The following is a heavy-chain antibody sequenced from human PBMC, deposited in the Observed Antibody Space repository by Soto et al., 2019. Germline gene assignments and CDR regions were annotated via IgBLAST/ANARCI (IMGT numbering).Heavy chain of an antibody. V-gene: IGHV3-23*01. D-gene: IGHD2-8*02. CDR3: AKATATGGGAFDI. CDR1: GFTCSSYD. J-gene: IGHJ3*02. Sequence: GGSLRLSCAASGFTCSSYDMSWVRQAPGKGLEWVSTILVGGSTHYPDSVKGRFTISRDNSKNTLFLQMNSLTAGDTAVYYCAKATATGGGAFDICGQGTMVTVSS. CDR2: ILVGGST.